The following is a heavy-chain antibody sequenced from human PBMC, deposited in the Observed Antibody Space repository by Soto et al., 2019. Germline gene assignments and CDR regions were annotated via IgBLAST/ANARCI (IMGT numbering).Heavy chain of an antibody. CDR1: GASIRSTSYY. V-gene: IGHV4-39*01. J-gene: IGHJ4*02. CDR2: IYYSGST. Sequence: SETLSLTCSVSGASIRSTSYYWGWIRQPPGKGLEWIGSIYYSGSTHYSPSLKSRIIMSVDTSKNQFSLKLSSVTAAETAVYYCARSKSGKTYDSSGYVEYWGQGTLVTVSS. CDR3: ARSKSGKTYDSSGYVEY. D-gene: IGHD3-22*01.